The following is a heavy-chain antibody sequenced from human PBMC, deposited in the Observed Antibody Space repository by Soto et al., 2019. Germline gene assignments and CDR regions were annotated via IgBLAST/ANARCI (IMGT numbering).Heavy chain of an antibody. Sequence: SETLSLTCTVSGGSISSYYWSWIRQPPGKGLEWIGYIYYSGSTNYNPSLKSRVTISVDTSKNQFSLKLSSVTAADTAVYYCARSGEAGDIVATIVAFDIWGQGTMVTVSS. CDR1: GGSISSYY. J-gene: IGHJ3*02. D-gene: IGHD5-12*01. V-gene: IGHV4-59*08. CDR3: ARSGEAGDIVATIVAFDI. CDR2: IYYSGST.